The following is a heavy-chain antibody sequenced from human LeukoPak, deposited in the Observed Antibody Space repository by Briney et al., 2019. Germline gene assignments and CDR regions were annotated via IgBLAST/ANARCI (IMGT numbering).Heavy chain of an antibody. CDR2: IWYDGSNK. Sequence: PGRSLRLSCAASGFTFSSYGMHWVRQAPGKGLEWVAVIWYDGSNKCYADSVKGRFTISRDNSKNTLYLQMNSLRAEDMAVYYCAKSPGPNYYDSSGYYYFDLFGMDVWGKGTTVTVSS. CDR1: GFTFSSYG. D-gene: IGHD3-22*01. CDR3: AKSPGPNYYDSSGYYYFDLFGMDV. J-gene: IGHJ6*04. V-gene: IGHV3-33*06.